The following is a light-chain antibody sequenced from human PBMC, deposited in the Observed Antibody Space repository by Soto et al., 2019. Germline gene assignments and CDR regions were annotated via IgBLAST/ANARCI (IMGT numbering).Light chain of an antibody. CDR2: DAS. V-gene: IGKV1-5*01. Sequence: DIQMTQSPSSLSASVGDRVTITCRASQSISSYLNWYQQKPGKAPQALIYDASSLKSGVPSRFSGSGSGTEFTLSISSLQPDDFATYYCQQYNSYSRTFGQGTKVDIK. J-gene: IGKJ1*01. CDR1: QSISSY. CDR3: QQYNSYSRT.